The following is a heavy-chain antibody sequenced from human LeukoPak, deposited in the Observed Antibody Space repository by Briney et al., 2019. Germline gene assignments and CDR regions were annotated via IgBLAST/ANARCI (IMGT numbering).Heavy chain of an antibody. CDR1: GGSISSYY. CDR2: IYYSGST. V-gene: IGHV4-59*01. J-gene: IGHJ4*02. D-gene: IGHD3-16*01. CDR3: ARARWLTPFDY. Sequence: SGTLSLTCTVSGGSISSYYWSWIRQPPGKGLEWIGYIYYSGSTNYNPSLKSRVTISVDTSKNQFSLKLSSVTAADTAVYYCARARWLTPFDYWGQGTLVTVSS.